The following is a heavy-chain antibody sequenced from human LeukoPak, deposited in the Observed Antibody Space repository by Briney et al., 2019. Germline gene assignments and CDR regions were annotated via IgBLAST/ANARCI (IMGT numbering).Heavy chain of an antibody. CDR2: IYYSGST. CDR1: GGSISSYY. Sequence: SETLSLTCTVSGGSISSYYWSWIRQPPVKGLEWIGYIYYSGSTNYNPSLKSRVTISVDTSKNQFSLKLSSVTAADTAVYYCAREYDYGDYANWFDPWGQGTLVTVSS. CDR3: AREYDYGDYANWFDP. J-gene: IGHJ5*02. V-gene: IGHV4-59*01. D-gene: IGHD4-17*01.